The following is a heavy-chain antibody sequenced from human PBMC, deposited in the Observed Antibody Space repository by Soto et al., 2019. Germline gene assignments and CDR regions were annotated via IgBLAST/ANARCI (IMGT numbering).Heavy chain of an antibody. CDR1: GGTFSSYA. V-gene: IGHV1-69*06. CDR2: IIPIFGTA. Sequence: SVKVSCKASGGTFSSYAISWVRQAPGQGLEWMGGIIPIFGTANYAQKFQGRVTITADKSTSTAYMELSSLRSEDTAVYYCARESHSIAVAGAGDFDYWGQGTLVTVSS. D-gene: IGHD6-19*01. J-gene: IGHJ4*02. CDR3: ARESHSIAVAGAGDFDY.